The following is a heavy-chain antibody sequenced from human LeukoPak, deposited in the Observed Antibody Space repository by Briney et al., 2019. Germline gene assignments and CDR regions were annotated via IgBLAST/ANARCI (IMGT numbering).Heavy chain of an antibody. CDR1: GYSFTNYW. D-gene: IGHD2/OR15-2a*01. Sequence: GESLQISCTASGYSFTNYWIAWVRQMPGAGLEWMGTIYPGDSDARYSPAFQGQFTLSVDRSTTTAYLQWPSLKASDTAMYYCARPYSTGIRDAYDMWGQGTMVIVSS. V-gene: IGHV5-51*01. CDR3: ARPYSTGIRDAYDM. CDR2: IYPGDSDA. J-gene: IGHJ3*02.